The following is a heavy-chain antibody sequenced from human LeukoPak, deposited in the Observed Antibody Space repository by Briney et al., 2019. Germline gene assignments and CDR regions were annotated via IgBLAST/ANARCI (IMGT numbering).Heavy chain of an antibody. Sequence: PSGTLSLTCAVSGGSISSSNWWSWVRQPPGKGLEWIGEINHSGSTNYNPSLKSRVTISVDTSKNQFSLKLSSVTAADTAVYYCARDGQGGSWGQGTLVTVSS. V-gene: IGHV4-4*02. CDR3: ARDGQGGS. J-gene: IGHJ5*02. CDR2: INHSGST. CDR1: GGSISSSNW.